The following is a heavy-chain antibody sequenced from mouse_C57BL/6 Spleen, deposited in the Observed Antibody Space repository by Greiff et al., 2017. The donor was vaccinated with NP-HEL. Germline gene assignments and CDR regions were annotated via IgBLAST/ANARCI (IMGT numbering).Heavy chain of an antibody. J-gene: IGHJ2*01. D-gene: IGHD1-1*01. V-gene: IGHV14-4*01. Sequence: VQLQQSGAELVRPGASVKLSCTASGFNITDDYMHWVKQRPEQGLEWIGWIDPENGDTEYASKFQGKATITADTSSNTAYLQLSSLTSEDTAVYYCTTFYYYGRGGYWGQGTTLTVSS. CDR3: TTFYYYGRGGY. CDR2: IDPENGDT. CDR1: GFNITDDY.